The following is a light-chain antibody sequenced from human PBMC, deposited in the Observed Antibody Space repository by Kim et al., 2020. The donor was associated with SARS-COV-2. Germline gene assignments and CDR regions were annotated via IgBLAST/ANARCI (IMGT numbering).Light chain of an antibody. V-gene: IGKV3-20*01. CDR3: QQYGSSPPYT. J-gene: IGKJ2*01. Sequence: PGERATLSSRASQSVSSSYLAWYQQKPGQAPRLLIYGASSRATGIPDRFSGSGSGTDFTLTISRLEPEDFAVYYCQQYGSSPPYTFGQGTKLEI. CDR1: QSVSSSY. CDR2: GAS.